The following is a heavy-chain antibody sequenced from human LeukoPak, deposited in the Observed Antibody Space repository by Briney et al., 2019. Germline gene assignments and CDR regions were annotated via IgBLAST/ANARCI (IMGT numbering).Heavy chain of an antibody. CDR2: IYTSGST. Sequence: PSETLSLTCTVSGGSISSGSYYWSWIRQPAGKGLEWIGRIYTSGSTNYNPSLKSRVTISVDTSKNQFSLKLSSVTAADTAVYYCARAVWELPSPGAEYFQHRGQGTLVTVSS. CDR1: GGSISSGSYY. J-gene: IGHJ1*01. CDR3: ARAVWELPSPGAEYFQH. V-gene: IGHV4-61*02. D-gene: IGHD1-26*01.